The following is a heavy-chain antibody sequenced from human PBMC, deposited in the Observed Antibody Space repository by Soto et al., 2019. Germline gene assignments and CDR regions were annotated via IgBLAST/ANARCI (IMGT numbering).Heavy chain of an antibody. D-gene: IGHD7-27*01. J-gene: IGHJ4*02. Sequence: GGSLRLSCTASGFTFGDYSMSWFRQAPGKGPEWLGFIRSKAYGGTTEYAASVKGRFTISRDDSKSIAYLQMNSLKTEDTAVYYCTRAHPLGVFAHWGQGTVGTVS. V-gene: IGHV3-49*03. CDR3: TRAHPLGVFAH. CDR2: IRSKAYGGTT. CDR1: GFTFGDYS.